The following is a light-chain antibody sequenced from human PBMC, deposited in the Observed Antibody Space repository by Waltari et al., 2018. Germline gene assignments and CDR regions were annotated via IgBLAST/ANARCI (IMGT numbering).Light chain of an antibody. CDR2: SAS. CDR3: QQLLTYPIS. V-gene: IGKV1-9*01. CDR1: QDISSF. J-gene: IGKJ5*01. Sequence: IQLTQSPSSLSASVGDRVAITCRASQDISSFLAWYQKIPGKAPKLLIYSASTLQSGVPSRFSGSGYGADFTLTISSLQPEDFATYYCQQLLTYPISFGQGTRLEIK.